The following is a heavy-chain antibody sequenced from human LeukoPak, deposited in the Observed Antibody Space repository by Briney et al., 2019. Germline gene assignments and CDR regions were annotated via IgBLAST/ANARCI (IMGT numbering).Heavy chain of an antibody. J-gene: IGHJ4*02. CDR1: GFTFSGSA. D-gene: IGHD3-3*01. V-gene: IGHV3-73*01. CDR3: TRQDYDFWSGGNDY. CDR2: IRSKANSYAT. Sequence: GGSLKLSCAASGFTFSGSAMHWVRQASGKGLEWVGRIRSKANSYATAYAASVKGRFTISRDDSKNTAYLQMNSLKTEDTAVYNCTRQDYDFWSGGNDYWGQGTLVTVSS.